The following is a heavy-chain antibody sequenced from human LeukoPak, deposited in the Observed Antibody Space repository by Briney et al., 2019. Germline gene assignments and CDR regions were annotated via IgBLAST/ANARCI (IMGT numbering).Heavy chain of an antibody. V-gene: IGHV5-51*01. Sequence: GESLKISCKGSGYSFTSYWIGWVRQMPGKGLEWMGIIYPGDSDTGYSPSFQGQVTISADKSISTAYLQWSSLKASDTAMYYCARHSLLWFGELAIWGQGTMVTVSS. CDR2: IYPGDSDT. CDR3: ARHSLLWFGELAI. D-gene: IGHD3-10*01. J-gene: IGHJ3*02. CDR1: GYSFTSYW.